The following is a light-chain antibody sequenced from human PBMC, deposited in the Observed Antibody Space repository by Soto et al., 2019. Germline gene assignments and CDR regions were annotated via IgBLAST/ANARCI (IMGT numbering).Light chain of an antibody. CDR2: GTS. CDR1: QSVSSN. Sequence: EIVMTQSPATLSVSPGERATLSCRASQSVSSNLSWYQQKPGQAPRLLIYGTSTRATGIPGRLSGSGSGTESTATYCCLQYEDLAIFYSQQCTSCSSIPVGQETRLEIK. J-gene: IGKJ5*01. V-gene: IGKV3-15*01. CDR3: QQCTSCSSIP.